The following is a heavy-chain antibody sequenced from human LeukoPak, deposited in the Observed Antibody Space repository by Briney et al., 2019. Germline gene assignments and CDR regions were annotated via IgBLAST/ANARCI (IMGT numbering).Heavy chain of an antibody. D-gene: IGHD6-25*01. CDR1: GGSITSSDYF. CDR3: ARYRLGWFDP. V-gene: IGHV4-61*02. J-gene: IGHJ5*02. CDR2: INSRGST. Sequence: SETLSLTCTASGGSITSSDYFWSWIRQPAGKGLEWIGRINSRGSTNYNPSLKSRVTLSVDTSKNQFSLKLTSVTVADTAVYYCARYRLGWFDPWGQGTLVTVSS.